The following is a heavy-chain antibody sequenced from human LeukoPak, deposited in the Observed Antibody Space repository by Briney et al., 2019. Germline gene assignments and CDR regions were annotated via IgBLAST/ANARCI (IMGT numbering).Heavy chain of an antibody. CDR1: GYTFTGYY. CDR3: ARADCGGDCYLDY. V-gene: IGHV1-2*06. D-gene: IGHD2-21*02. J-gene: IGHJ4*02. CDR2: INPNSGGT. Sequence: ASVKVSCKASGYTFTGYYMHWVRQAPGQGLEWMGRINPNSGGTNYAQKFQGRVTMTRDTSISTAYMELSRLRSDDTAVYYCARADCGGDCYLDYWGQGTLVTVSS.